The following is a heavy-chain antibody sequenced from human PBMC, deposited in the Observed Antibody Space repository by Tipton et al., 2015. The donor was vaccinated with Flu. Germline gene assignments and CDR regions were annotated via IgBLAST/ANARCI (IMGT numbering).Heavy chain of an antibody. V-gene: IGHV4-61*02. D-gene: IGHD3-9*01. J-gene: IGHJ1*01. CDR1: GGSISRGSYY. Sequence: TLSLTCTVSGGSISRGSYYYNWIRQPAGEGLELIGRIYTTGSTEYSPSLKRRATISIDTSNNQFSLELTSVTAADTAMYYCVRSGEHTSLYVDFFQQWGQGTLVTVSS. CDR3: VRSGEHTSLYVDFFQQ. CDR2: IYTTGST.